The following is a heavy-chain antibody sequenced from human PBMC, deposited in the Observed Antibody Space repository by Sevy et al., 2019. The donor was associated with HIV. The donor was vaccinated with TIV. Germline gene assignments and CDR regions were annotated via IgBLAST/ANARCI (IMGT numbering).Heavy chain of an antibody. CDR2: IGTAGDP. Sequence: GGSLRLSCAASGFTFSSYDMHWVRQATGKGLEWVSAIGTAGDPYYPGSVKGRFTISRENATNFLYLQMNSLRAGDTAVYYCARGAHSYGLGYYGMDVWGQGTTVTVSS. CDR1: GFTFSSYD. CDR3: ARGAHSYGLGYYGMDV. D-gene: IGHD3-10*01. V-gene: IGHV3-13*05. J-gene: IGHJ6*02.